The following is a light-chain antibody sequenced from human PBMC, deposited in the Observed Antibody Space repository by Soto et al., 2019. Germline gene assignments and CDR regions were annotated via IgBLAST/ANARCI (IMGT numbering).Light chain of an antibody. CDR1: QSISPW. J-gene: IGKJ4*02. Sequence: DIQMTQSPSTLSASVGDSVTITCRASQSISPWLAWYQQKPGKAPKLLIYKASSLEGGVPSRFSGSGSGTDFNITISSLQPDDFATYYCQQYYTCPLTLGEGTTVEIK. V-gene: IGKV1-5*03. CDR2: KAS. CDR3: QQYYTCPLT.